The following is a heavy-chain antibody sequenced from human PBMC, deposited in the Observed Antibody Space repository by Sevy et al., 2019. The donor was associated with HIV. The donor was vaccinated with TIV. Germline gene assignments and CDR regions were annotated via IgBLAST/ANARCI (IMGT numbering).Heavy chain of an antibody. D-gene: IGHD4-17*01. V-gene: IGHV3-23*01. Sequence: GGSLRLSCAASGFSFSSYTMAWVRQAPGKGMEWVSSIGGSDERTFYADPVQGRFTISRDNSKNALHLQMNSLRVEDTAVYYCAKVYGDFRNWCDSWGQGTLVTVSS. CDR1: GFSFSSYT. J-gene: IGHJ5*01. CDR3: AKVYGDFRNWCDS. CDR2: IGGSDERT.